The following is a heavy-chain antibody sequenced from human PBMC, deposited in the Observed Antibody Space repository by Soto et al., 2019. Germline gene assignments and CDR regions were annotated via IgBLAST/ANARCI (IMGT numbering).Heavy chain of an antibody. CDR1: GGSISSYY. V-gene: IGHV4-59*01. CDR2: IYYSGST. Sequence: QVQLQESGPGLVKPSETLSLTCTVSGGSISSYYWSWIRQPPGKGLEWIGYIYYSGSTNYNPSLKSRVTISVDTSKNQFSLKLSSVTAADTAVYYCARVSKSGRRDSSGYYYEDNWFDPWGQGTLVTVSS. D-gene: IGHD3-22*01. J-gene: IGHJ5*02. CDR3: ARVSKSGRRDSSGYYYEDNWFDP.